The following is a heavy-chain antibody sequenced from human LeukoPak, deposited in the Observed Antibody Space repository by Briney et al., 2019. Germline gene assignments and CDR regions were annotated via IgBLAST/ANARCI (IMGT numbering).Heavy chain of an antibody. D-gene: IGHD6-13*01. J-gene: IGHJ4*02. CDR2: ISSDGNTE. CDR3: AKDAAGPEY. V-gene: IGHV3-48*03. Sequence: GGSLRLSCAASGFTFSSFPMNWVRQAPGKGLEWVSHISSDGNTEYYLDSVRGRFTMSRDNAKSLLFLQVNSLRAEDTAVYYCAKDAAGPEYWGQGTLVTVSS. CDR1: GFTFSSFP.